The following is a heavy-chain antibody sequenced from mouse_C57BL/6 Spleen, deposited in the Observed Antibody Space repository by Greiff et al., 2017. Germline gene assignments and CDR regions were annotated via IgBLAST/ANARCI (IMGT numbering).Heavy chain of an antibody. Sequence: ESGPGLVKPSQSLSLTCSVTGYSITCGYYWNWIRQFPGNKLEWMGYISYDGSNNYNPSLKNRISITRDTSKNQFFLKLNSVTTEDTATYYCARDYYYAMDYWGQGTSVTVSS. CDR1: GYSITCGYY. CDR2: ISYDGSN. J-gene: IGHJ4*01. V-gene: IGHV3-6*01. CDR3: ARDYYYAMDY.